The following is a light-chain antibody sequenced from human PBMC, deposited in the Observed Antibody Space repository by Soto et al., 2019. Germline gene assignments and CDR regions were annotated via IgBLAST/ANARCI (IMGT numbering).Light chain of an antibody. CDR3: QQRSNGPHWIT. J-gene: IGKJ5*01. V-gene: IGKV3-11*01. CDR2: DAS. CDR1: QGIGDT. Sequence: EVVMRQSPATLSVSPGEGATLSCRASQGIGDTLAWYQQKPGQAPRLLIYDASNRATGIPARFSGSGSGTDFTLTISSIEPEDFSVYYGQQRSNGPHWITVVQGTRPE.